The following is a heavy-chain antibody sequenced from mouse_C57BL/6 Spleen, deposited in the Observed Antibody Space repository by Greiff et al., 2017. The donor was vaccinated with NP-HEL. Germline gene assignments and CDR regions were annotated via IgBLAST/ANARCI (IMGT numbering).Heavy chain of an antibody. CDR1: GYTFTSYW. CDR3: ARSGLRQAGDY. D-gene: IGHD2-4*01. CDR2: INPSNGGT. Sequence: VQLQQSGTELVKPGASVKLSCKASGYTFTSYWMHWVKQRPGQGLEWIGNINPSNGGTNYNERFKSKATLTVDKSSSTAYMQLSSLTSEDSAVYYCARSGLRQAGDYWGQGTTLTVSS. J-gene: IGHJ2*01. V-gene: IGHV1-53*01.